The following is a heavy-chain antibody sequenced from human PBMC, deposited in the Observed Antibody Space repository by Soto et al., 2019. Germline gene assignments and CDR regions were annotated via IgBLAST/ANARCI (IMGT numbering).Heavy chain of an antibody. CDR3: ATATAMATRRDYYYYYGMDV. CDR2: FDPEDGET. Sequence: EASVKVSCKVSGYTLTELSMHWVRQAPGKGLEWMGGFDPEDGETIYAQKFQGRVTMTEDTSTDTAYMELSSLRSEDTAVYYCATATAMATRRDYYYYYGMDVWGQGTTVTVSS. D-gene: IGHD5-18*01. J-gene: IGHJ6*02. CDR1: GYTLTELS. V-gene: IGHV1-24*01.